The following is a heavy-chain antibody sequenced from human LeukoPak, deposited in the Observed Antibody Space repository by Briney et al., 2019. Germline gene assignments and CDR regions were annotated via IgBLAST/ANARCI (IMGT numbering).Heavy chain of an antibody. J-gene: IGHJ4*02. V-gene: IGHV3-23*01. CDR3: AKGSGSSCYSPCDY. CDR2: ICANDGNT. CDR1: GLTSRNHA. Sequence: GGSLRLSCAASGLTSRNHAMSWVRQAPGKGLEWVSVICANDGNTYYADAVKGRFTISRDNSKDTLYLQMDSLRAEDTAVYYCAKGSGSSCYSPCDYWGQGILVTVSS. D-gene: IGHD2-15*01.